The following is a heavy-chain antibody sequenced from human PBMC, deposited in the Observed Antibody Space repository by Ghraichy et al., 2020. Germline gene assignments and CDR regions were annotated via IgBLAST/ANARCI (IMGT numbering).Heavy chain of an antibody. J-gene: IGHJ4*02. CDR2: ISGSGGST. CDR3: AKDRTYDYGDYVVFDY. CDR1: GFTFSSYA. Sequence: GGSLRLSCAASGFTFSSYAMSWVRQAPGKGLEWVSAISGSGGSTYYADSVKGRFTISRDNSKNTLYLQMNSLRAEDTAVYYCAKDRTYDYGDYVVFDYWGQGTLVTVSS. V-gene: IGHV3-23*01. D-gene: IGHD4-17*01.